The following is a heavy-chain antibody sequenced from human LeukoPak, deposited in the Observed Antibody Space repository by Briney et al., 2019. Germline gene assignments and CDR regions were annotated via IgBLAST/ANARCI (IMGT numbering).Heavy chain of an antibody. J-gene: IGHJ6*04. CDR3: AELGITMIGGV. CDR2: ISSSGSTI. Sequence: PGRSLTLSCAASGFTFSSYEMNWLRQALGKGLEGVSYISSSGSTIYYADSVKGRFTIYRDNAKNSLYLQMNSLRAEDTAVYYCAELGITMIGGVWGKGTTVTISS. V-gene: IGHV3-48*03. CDR1: GFTFSSYE. D-gene: IGHD3-10*02.